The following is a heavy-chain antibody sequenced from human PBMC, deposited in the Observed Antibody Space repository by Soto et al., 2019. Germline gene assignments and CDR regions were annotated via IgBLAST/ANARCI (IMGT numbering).Heavy chain of an antibody. D-gene: IGHD2-15*01. CDR3: ARDYCSGGSCPGVDP. CDR1: GFTFSSYW. J-gene: IGHJ5*02. Sequence: GGSLRLSCAASGFTFSSYWMHWVRQAPGKGLVWVSRINSDGSSTSYADSVKGRFTISRDNAKNTLYLQMNSLRAEDTAVYYFARDYCSGGSCPGVDPWGQGTLVTVSS. V-gene: IGHV3-74*01. CDR2: INSDGSST.